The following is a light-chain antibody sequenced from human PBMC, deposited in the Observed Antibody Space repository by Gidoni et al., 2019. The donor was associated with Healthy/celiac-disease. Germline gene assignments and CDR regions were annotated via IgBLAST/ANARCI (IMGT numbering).Light chain of an antibody. J-gene: IGKJ5*01. CDR1: QSVSIY. V-gene: IGKV3-11*01. CDR3: QQSSNWHT. Sequence: VLTQSPATLSLSPGERATLARRPGQSVSIYLASYQQKPGQAPRLLIYDASNRATGIPARFSGSGSGTDFTITISRLEHEDVAVYYCQQSSNWHTFGQGTRLEIK. CDR2: DAS.